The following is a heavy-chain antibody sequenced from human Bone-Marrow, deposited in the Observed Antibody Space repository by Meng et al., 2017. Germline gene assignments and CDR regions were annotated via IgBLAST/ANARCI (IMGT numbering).Heavy chain of an antibody. CDR1: GGSISGSSW. Sequence: QVQLQESGPGLVKPSGTLSLTCTVSGGSISGSSWWTWVRQPPGKGLEWIGEIYHTGSTNYNPSLKSRVTISVDKSKNQFSLKLSSVTAADTAVFYCARHKGHSYGYLYFDYWGQGALVTVSS. CDR2: IYHTGST. J-gene: IGHJ4*02. CDR3: ARHKGHSYGYLYFDY. D-gene: IGHD5-18*01. V-gene: IGHV4-4*02.